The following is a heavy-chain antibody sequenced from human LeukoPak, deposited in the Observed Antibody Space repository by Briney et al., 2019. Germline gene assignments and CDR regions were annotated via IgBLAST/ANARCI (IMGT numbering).Heavy chain of an antibody. V-gene: IGHV3-66*01. CDR1: GFTVSSNY. CDR3: ARDVEYSGYEHFDY. D-gene: IGHD5-12*01. J-gene: IGHJ4*02. Sequence: PGGSLRLSCAASGFTVSSNYMSWVRQAPGKGLEWVSVIYSGGSTYYTDSVKGRFTISRDNSKNTLYLQMNSLRAEDTAVYYCARDVEYSGYEHFDYWGQGTLVTVSS. CDR2: IYSGGST.